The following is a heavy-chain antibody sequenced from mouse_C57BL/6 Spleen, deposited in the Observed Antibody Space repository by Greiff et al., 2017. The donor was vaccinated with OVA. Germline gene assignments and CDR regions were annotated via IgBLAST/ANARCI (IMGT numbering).Heavy chain of an antibody. CDR3: AIRNYDYDLYYYAMDY. V-gene: IGHV1-74*01. Sequence: QVQLQQPGAELVKPGASVKVSCKASGYTFTSYWMHWVKQRPGQGLELIGRIHPSDSDTNYNQKFKGKATLTVDKSSSTAYMQLSSLTSEDSAVYYCAIRNYDYDLYYYAMDYWGQGTSVTVSS. D-gene: IGHD2-4*01. CDR1: GYTFTSYW. CDR2: IHPSDSDT. J-gene: IGHJ4*01.